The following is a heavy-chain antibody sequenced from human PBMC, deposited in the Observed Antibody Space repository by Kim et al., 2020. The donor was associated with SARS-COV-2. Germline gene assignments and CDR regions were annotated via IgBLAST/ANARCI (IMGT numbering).Heavy chain of an antibody. CDR2: IWYDGSNK. CDR1: GFTFSSYG. Sequence: GGSLRLPCAASGFTFSSYGMHWVRQAPGKGLEWVAVIWYDGSNKYYADSVKGRFTISRDNSKNTLYLQMNSLRAEDTAVYYCARFRLLWFGELSHGMDVWGQGTTVTVSS. D-gene: IGHD3-10*01. V-gene: IGHV3-33*01. J-gene: IGHJ6*02. CDR3: ARFRLLWFGELSHGMDV.